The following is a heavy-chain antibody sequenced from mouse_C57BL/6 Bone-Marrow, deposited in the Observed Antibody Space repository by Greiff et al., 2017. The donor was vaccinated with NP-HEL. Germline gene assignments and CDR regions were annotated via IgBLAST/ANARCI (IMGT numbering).Heavy chain of an antibody. CDR3: ARADYSNYPY. D-gene: IGHD2-5*01. CDR1: GYTFTDYY. Sequence: VQLQQSGPVLVKPGASVKMSCKASGYTFTDYYMNWVKQSHGKSLEWIGVINPYNGGTSYNQKFKGKATLTVDKSSSTAYMELNSLTSEDSAVYYCARADYSNYPYWGQGTLVTVSA. CDR2: INPYNGGT. J-gene: IGHJ3*01. V-gene: IGHV1-19*01.